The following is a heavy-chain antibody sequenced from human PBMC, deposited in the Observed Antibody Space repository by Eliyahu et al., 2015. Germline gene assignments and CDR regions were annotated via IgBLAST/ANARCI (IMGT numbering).Heavy chain of an antibody. V-gene: IGHV1-3*01. CDR1: GYTFTSYA. CDR3: ARVGGVQYYDFWSGYRNIPNSEFDP. Sequence: QVQLVQSGAEVKKPGASVKVSCKASGYTFTSYALHWVXXAPGQRLEWMGWINAGNGNTKYSQKFQGRVTITRDTSASTAYMELSSLRSEDTAVYYCARVGGVQYYDFWSGYRNIPNSEFDPWGQGTLVTVSS. J-gene: IGHJ5*02. D-gene: IGHD3-3*01. CDR2: INAGNGNT.